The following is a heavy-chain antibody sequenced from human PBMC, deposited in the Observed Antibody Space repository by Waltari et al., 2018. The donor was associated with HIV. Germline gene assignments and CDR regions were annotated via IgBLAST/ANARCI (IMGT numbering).Heavy chain of an antibody. V-gene: IGHV3-9*01. CDR2: ISWNSGNI. CDR3: AKDILYGSGSYIDDFYYVMDV. CDR1: GFTFDVYA. Sequence: EVQLVESGGGLVQPGRSLRLPCAASGFTFDVYAKHWVRQAPGKGLEWVSGISWNSGNINYADSVKGRFTISRDNAKNSLYLQLNSLRAEDTALYYCAKDILYGSGSYIDDFYYVMDVWGQGTTVTVSS. J-gene: IGHJ6*02. D-gene: IGHD3-10*01.